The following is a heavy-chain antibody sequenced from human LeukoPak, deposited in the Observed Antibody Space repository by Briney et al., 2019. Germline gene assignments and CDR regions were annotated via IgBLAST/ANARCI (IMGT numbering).Heavy chain of an antibody. CDR3: AKGPQMTWTYRLFDY. D-gene: IGHD5-12*01. J-gene: IGHJ4*02. V-gene: IGHV3-23*01. CDR1: GFTFSSYA. Sequence: GGSLRLSCAASGFTFSSYAMSWVRQAPGKGLEWVSAISGSGGSTYYADSVKGRFSISRDNSKNTLYLQVDSLRAEDTAVYYCAKGPQMTWTYRLFDYWGQGTLVTVSS. CDR2: ISGSGGST.